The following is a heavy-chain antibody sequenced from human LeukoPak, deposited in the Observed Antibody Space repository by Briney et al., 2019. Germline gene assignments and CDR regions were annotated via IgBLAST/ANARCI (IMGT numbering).Heavy chain of an antibody. J-gene: IGHJ5*02. CDR1: GFTFSDYH. CDR2: MSTTGRTI. Sequence: GGSLRLSCAASGFTFSDYHMSWIRQAPGKGLEWVSYMSTTGRTINYADSVKGRFTISRDNAKNSLYLQMNSLRVEDTAVYYCARGRHWFDPWGQGTLVTVSS. CDR3: ARGRHWFDP. V-gene: IGHV3-11*01.